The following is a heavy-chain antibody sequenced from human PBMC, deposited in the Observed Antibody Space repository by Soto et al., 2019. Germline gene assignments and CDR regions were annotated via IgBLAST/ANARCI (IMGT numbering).Heavy chain of an antibody. CDR1: GGSISSYY. Sequence: QVQLQESGPGLVKPSETLSLTCTVSGGSISSYYWSWIRQPPGKGLEWIGYIYYSGSTNYNPSLSSRATISVDTSKNQFSLKLSSVTAADTAVYYCARGDPLLWFGEKVYYGMDVWGQGTTVTVSS. CDR3: ARGDPLLWFGEKVYYGMDV. CDR2: IYYSGST. J-gene: IGHJ6*02. D-gene: IGHD3-10*01. V-gene: IGHV4-59*01.